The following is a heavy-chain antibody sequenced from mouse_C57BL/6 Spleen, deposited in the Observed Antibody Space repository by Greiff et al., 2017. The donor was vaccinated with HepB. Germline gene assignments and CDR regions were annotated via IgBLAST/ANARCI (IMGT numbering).Heavy chain of an antibody. CDR3: ANEGYFDV. V-gene: IGHV5-6*01. Sequence: EVKLVESGGDLVKPGGSLKLSCAASGFTFSSYGMSWVRQTPDKRLEWVATISSGGSYTYYPDSVKGRFTISRDNAKNTLYLQMSSLKSEDTAMYYCANEGYFDVWGTGTTVTVSS. CDR2: ISSGGSYT. J-gene: IGHJ1*03. CDR1: GFTFSSYG.